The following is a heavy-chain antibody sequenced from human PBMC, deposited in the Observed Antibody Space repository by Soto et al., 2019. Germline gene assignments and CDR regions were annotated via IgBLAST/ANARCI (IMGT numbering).Heavy chain of an antibody. Sequence: PSETLSLTCAVYGGSFSGYYWTWIRQPPGTGLEWIGEINHSGSTNYNPSLKSRVTISVETSKNQFSMTLTSVTAADTAVYYCARSYYDSTGFAVEPWGQGTLVTVSS. CDR3: ARSYYDSTGFAVEP. CDR1: GGSFSGYY. V-gene: IGHV4-34*01. J-gene: IGHJ5*02. CDR2: INHSGST. D-gene: IGHD3-22*01.